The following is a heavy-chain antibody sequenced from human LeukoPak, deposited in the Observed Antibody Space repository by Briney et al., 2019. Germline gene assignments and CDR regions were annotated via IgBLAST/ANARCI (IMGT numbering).Heavy chain of an antibody. CDR1: GFTLSTYG. J-gene: IGHJ4*02. D-gene: IGHD6-13*01. CDR2: ISNDGSNK. Sequence: GRSLRLSCAASGFTLSTYGIHWVRQAPGKGLEWVAVISNDGSNKYYADSVKGRFAISRDISKNTLFLQMNSLRTEDAAVYYCAKDKSWSLDYWGQGTLVTVSS. V-gene: IGHV3-30*18. CDR3: AKDKSWSLDY.